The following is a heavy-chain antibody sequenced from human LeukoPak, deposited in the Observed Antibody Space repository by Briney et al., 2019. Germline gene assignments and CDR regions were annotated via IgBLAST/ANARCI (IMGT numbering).Heavy chain of an antibody. CDR1: GFTFSSYA. CDR3: ARTGTSHYYFDY. D-gene: IGHD3/OR15-3a*01. J-gene: IGHJ4*02. V-gene: IGHV3-23*01. CDR2: ISGSGDST. Sequence: PGGSLRLSCVASGFTFSSYAMSWVRQAPGKGLEWVSSISGSGDSTYYADSVKGRFTISRDNSKNTLYLQMNSLRAEDTAVYYCARTGTSHYYFDYWGQGTLVTVSS.